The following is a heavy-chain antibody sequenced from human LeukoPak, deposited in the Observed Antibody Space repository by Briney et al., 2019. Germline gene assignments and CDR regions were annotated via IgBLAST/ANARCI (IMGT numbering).Heavy chain of an antibody. CDR2: IIPIFGTA. CDR1: GGTFSNSA. J-gene: IGHJ4*02. Sequence: SVKVSCKASGGTFSNSAISWVRQAPGQGLEWMGGIIPIFGTANYAQRFQGRVTITADESTTTAYMEVSSLRSEDTAVYYCARGEVPPHYFDSWGQGTLVSVSS. V-gene: IGHV1-69*13. CDR3: ARGEVPPHYFDS.